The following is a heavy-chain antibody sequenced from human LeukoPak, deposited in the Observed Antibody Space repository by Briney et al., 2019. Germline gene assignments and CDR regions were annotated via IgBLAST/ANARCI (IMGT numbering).Heavy chain of an antibody. CDR3: ARSRSSGTY. V-gene: IGHV4-34*01. D-gene: IGHD3-10*01. Sequence: SETLSLTCAVYGGSFSGYYWSWIRQPPGKGLEWIGEINHSGSTNYNPSLKSRVTISVDTSKNQFSLKLSSVTAADTAVYYCARSRSSGTYWGQGTLVIVSS. CDR1: GGSFSGYY. CDR2: INHSGST. J-gene: IGHJ4*02.